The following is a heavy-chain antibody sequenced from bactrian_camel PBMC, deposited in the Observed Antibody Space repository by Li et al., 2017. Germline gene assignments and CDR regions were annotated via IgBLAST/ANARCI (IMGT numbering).Heavy chain of an antibody. CDR1: GYTYSSYC. V-gene: IGHV3-2*01. D-gene: IGHD1*01. CDR3: AADEMGCIENVY. CDR2: VYGDNGRT. Sequence: HVQLVESGGGSVQAGGSLRLSCAVSGYTYSSYCMGWFRQAPGKEREGVAIVYGDNGRTTYADSVEGRFTSSQDGAQNTAYLQMNSLKPEDTAMYYCAADEMGCIENVYRGQGTQVTVS. J-gene: IGHJ4*01.